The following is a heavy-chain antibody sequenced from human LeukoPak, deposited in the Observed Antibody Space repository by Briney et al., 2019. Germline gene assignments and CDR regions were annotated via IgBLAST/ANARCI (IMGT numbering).Heavy chain of an antibody. Sequence: GASVKVSCKASGYTFTSYAMNWVRQAPGQGLEWMGWINTNTGNPTYAQGFTGRFVFSLDTSVSTAYLQISSLKAGDTAVYYCARVPQGVAAYYYYYMDVWGKGTTVTVSS. J-gene: IGHJ6*03. V-gene: IGHV7-4-1*02. D-gene: IGHD6-19*01. CDR2: INTNTGNP. CDR1: GYTFTSYA. CDR3: ARVPQGVAAYYYYYMDV.